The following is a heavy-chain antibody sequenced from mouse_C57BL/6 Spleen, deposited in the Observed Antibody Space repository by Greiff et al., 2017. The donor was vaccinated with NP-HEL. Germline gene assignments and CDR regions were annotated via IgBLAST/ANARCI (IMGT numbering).Heavy chain of an antibody. CDR3: ARDGYYEGDYYAMDY. D-gene: IGHD2-3*01. Sequence: VQLQQPGAELVKPGASFPLSFPSSGYTFTRYWMPWVKPRPGQGLEWIGMIHPNSGSTHYNEKFKSKATLTVDKSSSTAYMQLSSLTSEDSAVYYCARDGYYEGDYYAMDYWGQGTSVTVSS. J-gene: IGHJ4*01. CDR1: GYTFTRYW. CDR2: IHPNSGST. V-gene: IGHV1-64*01.